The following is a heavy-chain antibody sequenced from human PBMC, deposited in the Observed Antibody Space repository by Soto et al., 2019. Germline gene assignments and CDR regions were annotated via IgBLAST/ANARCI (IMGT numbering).Heavy chain of an antibody. Sequence: GGSLRLSCAASGFTFSSYAMSWVRQAPGKGLEWVSAISGSGGSTYYADSVKGRFTISRDNSKNTLYLQMNSLRAEDTAVYYCAKGIGIAAAGTKGVYFKHWGQGTLVTVSS. CDR3: AKGIGIAAAGTKGVYFKH. V-gene: IGHV3-23*01. J-gene: IGHJ1*01. CDR2: ISGSGGST. CDR1: GFTFSSYA. D-gene: IGHD6-13*01.